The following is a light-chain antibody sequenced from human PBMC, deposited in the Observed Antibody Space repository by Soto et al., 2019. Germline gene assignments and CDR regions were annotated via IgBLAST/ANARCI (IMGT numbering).Light chain of an antibody. CDR3: QQYHYWWT. CDR1: QRIDTN. V-gene: IGKV3-15*01. CDR2: GAS. J-gene: IGKJ1*01. Sequence: EIVATQSPATLSVSPGERATLSCRASQRIDTNLAWFQQKRGQAPRLLIYGASTRATGVPARFRGSGSGTEFTLTISSLQSEVSADYYCQQYHYWWTFGQGTKVEIK.